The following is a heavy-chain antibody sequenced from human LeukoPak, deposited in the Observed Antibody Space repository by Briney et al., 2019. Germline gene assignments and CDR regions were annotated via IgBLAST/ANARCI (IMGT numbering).Heavy chain of an antibody. CDR2: INPNSGGT. J-gene: IGHJ4*02. D-gene: IGHD3-22*01. Sequence: ASVKVSCKASGYIFTNFYMHWVRQAPGQGLEWMGLINPNSGGTNYAQKFQGWVTMTRDTSISTAYMELSRLRSDDTAVYYCARIRSPIEYYYDSSGYQTMDYFDYWGQGTLVTVSS. V-gene: IGHV1-2*04. CDR3: ARIRSPIEYYYDSSGYQTMDYFDY. CDR1: GYIFTNFY.